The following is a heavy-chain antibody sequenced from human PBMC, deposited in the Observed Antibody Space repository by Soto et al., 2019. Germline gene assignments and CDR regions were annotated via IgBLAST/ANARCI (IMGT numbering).Heavy chain of an antibody. V-gene: IGHV1-69*13. CDR3: ARDREDGSGTKYNWLDS. J-gene: IGHJ5*01. CDR2: TIPIFDTP. Sequence: SVKVSCKASGGTFGNLGISWLRQAPGQGLEWMGGTIPIFDTPHYAEKFRDRLTITADATSTAYMELTSLSSEDTATYYCARDREDGSGTKYNWLDSWGQGTMVTVSS. D-gene: IGHD3-10*01. CDR1: GGTFGNLG.